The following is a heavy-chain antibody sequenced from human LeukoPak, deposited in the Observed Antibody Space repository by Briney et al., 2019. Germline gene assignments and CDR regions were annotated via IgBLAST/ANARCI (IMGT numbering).Heavy chain of an antibody. CDR3: ARGLLPYSSGWVIFDY. CDR1: GFTVSSSY. V-gene: IGHV3-66*01. Sequence: GGSLRLSCAASGFTVSSSYMSWVRQAPGKGLEWVSVIYSGGSTYYADSVKGRFTISRDNSKNTLYLQMNSLRAEDTAVYYCARGLLPYSSGWVIFDYWGQGTLVTVSS. CDR2: IYSGGST. J-gene: IGHJ4*02. D-gene: IGHD6-19*01.